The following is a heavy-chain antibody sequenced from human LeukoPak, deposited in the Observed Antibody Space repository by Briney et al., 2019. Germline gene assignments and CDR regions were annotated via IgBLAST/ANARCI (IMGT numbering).Heavy chain of an antibody. J-gene: IGHJ4*02. CDR1: GYTFTSYD. V-gene: IGHV1-8*01. D-gene: IGHD2-2*01. Sequence: VASVKVSCKASGYTFTSYDINWVRQATGQGLEWMGWMNPNSGNTGYAQKFQGRVTMTRNTSISTAYMELSSLRSEDTAVYYCARGRGVVVPASLDYWGQGTLVIVSS. CDR3: ARGRGVVVPASLDY. CDR2: MNPNSGNT.